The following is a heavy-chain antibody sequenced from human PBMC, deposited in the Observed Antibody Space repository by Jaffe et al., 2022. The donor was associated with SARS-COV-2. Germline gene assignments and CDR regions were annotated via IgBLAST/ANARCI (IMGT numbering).Heavy chain of an antibody. CDR1: GFTFDDNV. Sequence: EVQLVESGGGLVQPGRSLRLSCAASGFTFDDNVMHWVRQAPGKGLEWVSGISWNSGSIGYADSVKGRFTISRDNAKNSLYLQMNSLRAEDTALYYCAKDIGQKSAAGIFDYWGQGTLVTVSS. D-gene: IGHD6-13*01. CDR2: ISWNSGSI. J-gene: IGHJ4*02. CDR3: AKDIGQKSAAGIFDY. V-gene: IGHV3-9*01.